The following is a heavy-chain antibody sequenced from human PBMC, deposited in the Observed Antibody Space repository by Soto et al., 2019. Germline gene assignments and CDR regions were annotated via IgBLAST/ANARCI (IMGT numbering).Heavy chain of an antibody. D-gene: IGHD3-16*02. CDR1: GFTFSSYA. J-gene: IGHJ4*02. CDR3: AKVIWGSYRSVKEYYFDY. Sequence: EVQLLESGGGLVQPGGSLRLSCAASGFTFSSYAMSWVRQAPGKGLEWVSAISGSGGSTYYADSVKGRFTISRDNSKNTLYLQMTSRRAEDTAVYYCAKVIWGSYRSVKEYYFDYWGQGTLVTVSS. CDR2: ISGSGGST. V-gene: IGHV3-23*01.